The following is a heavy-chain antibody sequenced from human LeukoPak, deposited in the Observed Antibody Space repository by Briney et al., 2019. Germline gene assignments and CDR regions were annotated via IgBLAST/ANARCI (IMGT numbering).Heavy chain of an antibody. CDR3: ASLYYDSSGTFDY. V-gene: IGHV1-2*02. D-gene: IGHD3-22*01. J-gene: IGHJ4*02. CDR1: GYTFTGYY. Sequence: GASVKVSCKASGYTFTGYYMHWVRQAPGQGLEWMGWINPNSGGTNSAQKFQGRVTMTRDTSIGTAYMELSSLKSDDTAVYYCASLYYDSSGTFDYWGQGTLVTVSS. CDR2: INPNSGGT.